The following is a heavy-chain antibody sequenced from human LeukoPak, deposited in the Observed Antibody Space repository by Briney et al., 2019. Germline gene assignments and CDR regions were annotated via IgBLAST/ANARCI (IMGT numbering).Heavy chain of an antibody. CDR1: GFNFANHA. CDR2: ISGGGDIT. Sequence: GGSLRLSCAASGFNFANHAMSWVRQTPGKGLEWVSAISGGGDITYYADSVKGRFTISRDNSKNTLYLQMNSLRAEDTAVYYCARAKPPLWSGYKTDNWFDPWGQGTLVTVSS. D-gene: IGHD3-3*01. J-gene: IGHJ5*02. V-gene: IGHV3-23*01. CDR3: ARAKPPLWSGYKTDNWFDP.